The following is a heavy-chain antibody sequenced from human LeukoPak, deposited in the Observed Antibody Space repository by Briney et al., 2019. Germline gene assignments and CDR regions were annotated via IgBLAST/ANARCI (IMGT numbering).Heavy chain of an antibody. CDR2: FDPESGKR. CDR1: GYNLSELS. J-gene: IGHJ5*02. D-gene: IGHD2-2*01. V-gene: IGHV1-24*01. Sequence: ASVRVSCKGSGYNLSELSMDWVRQAPGKGLEWVGGFDPESGKRLYAQKFQGRVTMTEDTSTNTAYIEVTSLTSEDTAVYYCATPWLPAALDPWGQGTLVTVSS. CDR3: ATPWLPAALDP.